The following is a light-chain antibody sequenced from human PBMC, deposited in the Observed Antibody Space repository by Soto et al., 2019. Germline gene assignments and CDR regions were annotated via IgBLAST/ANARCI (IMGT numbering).Light chain of an antibody. J-gene: IGLJ7*01. CDR1: RSDVGGYNL. CDR3: CSLTTSHTYV. CDR2: EVS. V-gene: IGLV2-14*02. Sequence: QSALTQPASVSGSPGQSITMSCTGSRSDVGGYNLVSWYQQHPGKAPKLMIYEVSKRPSGVSNRYSGSKSGNSAFLTISGLQADDEADYYCCSLTTSHTYVFGSGTQLTVL.